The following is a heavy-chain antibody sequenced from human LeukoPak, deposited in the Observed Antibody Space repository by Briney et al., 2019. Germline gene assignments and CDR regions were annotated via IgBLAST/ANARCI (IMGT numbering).Heavy chain of an antibody. CDR1: GFTFSSYA. CDR2: ISYDGSNK. J-gene: IGHJ4*02. CDR3: ARETTSGPNGSFDY. V-gene: IGHV3-30*04. Sequence: GGSLRLSCAASGFTFSSYAMHWVRQAPGKGLEGVAVISYDGSNKYYADSVKGRFTISRDNSKNTLYLQMNSLRAEDTAVYYCARETTSGPNGSFDYWGQGTLVTVSS. D-gene: IGHD1-26*01.